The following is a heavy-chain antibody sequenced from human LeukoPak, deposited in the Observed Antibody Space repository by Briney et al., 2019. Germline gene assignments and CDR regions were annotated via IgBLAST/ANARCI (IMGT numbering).Heavy chain of an antibody. CDR2: ISAYNGNT. Sequence: ASVKVSCKASGYTFTSYGISWVRQAPGQGLEWMGWISAYNGNTNYAQKLQGRVTMTTDTSTSTAYMELRSLRSDDTAVYYCARNLISTGTYYYYGMDVWGQGTTVTVSS. V-gene: IGHV1-18*01. CDR3: ARNLISTGTYYYYGMDV. D-gene: IGHD2-8*02. J-gene: IGHJ6*02. CDR1: GYTFTSYG.